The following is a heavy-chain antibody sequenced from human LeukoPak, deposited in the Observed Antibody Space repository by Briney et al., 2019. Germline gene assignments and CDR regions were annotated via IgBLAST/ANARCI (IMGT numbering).Heavy chain of an antibody. V-gene: IGHV1-2*02. CDR1: GYTFTGYY. CDR2: INPNSGGT. Sequence: ASVKVSCKASGYTFTGYYMHWVRQAPGQGLEWMGWINPNSGGTNYAQKFQGRVTMTRDTSISTAYMEPSRLRSDDTAVYYCARLYSSSWLSSWFDPWGQGTLVTVSS. CDR3: ARLYSSSWLSSWFDP. J-gene: IGHJ5*02. D-gene: IGHD6-13*01.